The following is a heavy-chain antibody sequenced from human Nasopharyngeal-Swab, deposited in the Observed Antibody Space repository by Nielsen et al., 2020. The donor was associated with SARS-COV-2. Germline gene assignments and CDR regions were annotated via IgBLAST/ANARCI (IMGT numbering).Heavy chain of an antibody. Sequence: GGSLRLSCAASGFTFSSYGMHWVRQAPGKGLEWVAVISYDGSNKYYADSVKGRFTISRDNSKNTLYLQMNSLRAEDTAVYYCAKDFSNPAGLWYPTFDYWGQGTLVTVSS. CDR2: ISYDGSNK. V-gene: IGHV3-30*18. J-gene: IGHJ4*02. D-gene: IGHD3-10*01. CDR3: AKDFSNPAGLWYPTFDY. CDR1: GFTFSSYG.